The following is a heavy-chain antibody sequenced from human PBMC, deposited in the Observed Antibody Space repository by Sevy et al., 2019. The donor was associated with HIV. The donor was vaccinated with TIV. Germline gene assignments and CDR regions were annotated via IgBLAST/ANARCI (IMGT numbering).Heavy chain of an antibody. J-gene: IGHJ4*02. CDR1: GFTFGDYA. D-gene: IGHD1-1*01. CDR2: LKHKAYGGTL. CDR3: TRWKGAQSIFDY. Sequence: GGSLRLSCTGSGFTFGDYAMSWVRHAPGKGLEWVAFLKHKAYGGTLDYAASVKGRFSISRDDSKSIAHLQMNDLKTEDTAIYYSTRWKGAQSIFDYWGQGALVTVS. V-gene: IGHV3-49*04.